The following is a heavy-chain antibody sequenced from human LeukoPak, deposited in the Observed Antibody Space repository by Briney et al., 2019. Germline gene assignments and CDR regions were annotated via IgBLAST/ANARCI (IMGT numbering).Heavy chain of an antibody. CDR2: INPSGGST. J-gene: IGHJ6*03. V-gene: IGHV1-2*02. CDR1: GYTFTIYY. CDR3: ARGGFYYYYYMDV. Sequence: ASVKVSSKASGYTFTIYYMHWVRQAPGQGLEWMGIINPSGGSTNYAQKFQGRVTMTRDTSISTAYMELSRLRSDDTAVYYCARGGFYYYYYMDVWGKGTTVTISS. D-gene: IGHD3-16*01.